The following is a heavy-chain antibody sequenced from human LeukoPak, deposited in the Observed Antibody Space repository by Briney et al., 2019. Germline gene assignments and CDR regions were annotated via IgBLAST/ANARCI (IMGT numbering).Heavy chain of an antibody. Sequence: PGGSLRLSCAASGFTFSHYAVMRVRQAPGQGLEWGSAITSGGAPRYADSVKGRFTISRDNSKNTLYLQMNSLRAEDTAQYFCARDPNGDYIGAFEFWGRGTVVTVSS. D-gene: IGHD4-17*01. V-gene: IGHV3-23*01. J-gene: IGHJ3*01. CDR3: ARDPNGDYIGAFEF. CDR1: GFTFSHYA. CDR2: ITSGGAP.